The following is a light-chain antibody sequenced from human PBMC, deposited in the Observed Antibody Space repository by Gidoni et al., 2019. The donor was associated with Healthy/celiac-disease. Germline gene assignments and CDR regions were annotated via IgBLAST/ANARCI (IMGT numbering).Light chain of an antibody. CDR3: QAWDSSIVV. CDR2: QDS. CDR1: KLGDKY. J-gene: IGLJ2*01. Sequence: SYELTQPPSVSVFPGQTASIPCPGDKLGDKYACWYQQKPGQSPVLVIYQDSKRPSGIPERFSGSNSGNTATLTISGTQAMDEADYYCQAWDSSIVVFGGGTKLTVL. V-gene: IGLV3-1*01.